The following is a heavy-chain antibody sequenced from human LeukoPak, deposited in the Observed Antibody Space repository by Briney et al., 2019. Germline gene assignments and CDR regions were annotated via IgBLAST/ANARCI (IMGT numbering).Heavy chain of an antibody. CDR3: AMTGDGYNNGGDY. CDR2: ISRSGGST. Sequence: GGSLRLSCAASGFAFNFYAMTWVRQAPGKGLEWVSAISRSGGSTYYADSVKGRFTISRDNSKNTLYLQMNSLRAEDTAVYYCAMTGDGYNNGGDYWGQGTLVTVSS. V-gene: IGHV3-23*01. D-gene: IGHD5-24*01. CDR1: GFAFNFYA. J-gene: IGHJ4*02.